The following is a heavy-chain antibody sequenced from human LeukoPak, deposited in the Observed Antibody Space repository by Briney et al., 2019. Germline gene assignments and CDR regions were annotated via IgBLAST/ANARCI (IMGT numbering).Heavy chain of an antibody. CDR2: IYYSGST. J-gene: IGHJ6*02. D-gene: IGHD5-18*01. CDR3: ARTWIQRSYYYYGMDV. CDR1: GGSISSYY. Sequence: SETLSLTCTVSGGSISSYYWSWIRQPPGKGLEWIGYIYYSGSTNYNPSLKSRVTISVDTSKNQFSLKLSPVTAADTAVYYCARTWIQRSYYYYGMDVWGQGTTVTVSS. V-gene: IGHV4-59*01.